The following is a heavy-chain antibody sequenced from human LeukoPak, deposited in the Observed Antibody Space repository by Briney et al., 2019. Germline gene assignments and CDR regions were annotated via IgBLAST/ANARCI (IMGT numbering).Heavy chain of an antibody. CDR3: AKDATPRYFDFDY. J-gene: IGHJ4*02. CDR2: ISYDGSNK. D-gene: IGHD3-9*01. V-gene: IGHV3-30*18. CDR1: GFTFSSYG. Sequence: QPGGSLRLSCAASGFTFSSYGMHWVRQAPGKGLEWVAVISYDGSNKYYADSVKGRFTISRDNSKNTLYLQMNSLRAEDTAVYYCAKDATPRYFDFDYWGQGTLVTVSS.